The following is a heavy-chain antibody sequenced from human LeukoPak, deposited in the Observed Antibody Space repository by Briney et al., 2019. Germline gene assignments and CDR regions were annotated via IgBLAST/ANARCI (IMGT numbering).Heavy chain of an antibody. J-gene: IGHJ4*02. V-gene: IGHV4-4*02. CDR2: IYHSGST. Sequence: PSETLSLTCAVSGGSISSSNWWSWVRPPPGKGLEWIGEIYHSGSTNYNPSLKSRVTISVDKSKNQLSLKLSSVTAADTAVYYCARSSMYSSSFFDYWGQGTLVTVSS. CDR1: GGSISSSNW. CDR3: ARSSMYSSSFFDY. D-gene: IGHD6-13*01.